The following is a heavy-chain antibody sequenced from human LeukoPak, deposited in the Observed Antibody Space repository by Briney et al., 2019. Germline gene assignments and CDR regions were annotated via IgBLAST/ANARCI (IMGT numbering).Heavy chain of an antibody. V-gene: IGHV4-34*01. D-gene: IGHD3-22*01. CDR1: GGSFIGYY. CDR3: VTYYFDSSGQKKNY. Sequence: SETLSLTCAVYGGSFIGYYWSWIRQPPGKGLEWIGDINHSGSTNYNPSLKSRVTISVDTSKKQFSLKLSSVAAADTAVYYCVTYYFDSSGQKKNYWGQGTLVTVSS. CDR2: INHSGST. J-gene: IGHJ4*02.